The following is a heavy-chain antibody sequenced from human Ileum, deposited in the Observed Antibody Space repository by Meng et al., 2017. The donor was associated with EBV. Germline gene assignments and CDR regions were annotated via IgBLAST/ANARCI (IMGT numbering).Heavy chain of an antibody. CDR3: ARDPIPVPGRNFDY. Sequence: VQLQQSGPGLWKPSGTRSLTCPVSGDSISSNSWWNWVRQPPGKGLEWIGDIYHSGDSNYNPSLKSRVTISLDNSNNQFSLTLSSVTAADTAVYYCARDPIPVPGRNFDYWGQGTLVTVSS. V-gene: IGHV4-4*02. CDR2: IYHSGDS. D-gene: IGHD6-19*01. CDR1: GDSISSNSW. J-gene: IGHJ4*02.